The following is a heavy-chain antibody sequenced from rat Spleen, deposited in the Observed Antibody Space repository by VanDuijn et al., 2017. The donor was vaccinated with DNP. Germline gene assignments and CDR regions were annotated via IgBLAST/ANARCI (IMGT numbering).Heavy chain of an antibody. Sequence: EVQLVESGGGLLQPGRSLKLSCAASGFTFSDYAMVWVRQAPKKGLEWVATISYDGFRTYHRDSVKGRFTISRDNAKNTLYLQMDSLRSEDTATYYCKLGGAYWGQGVMVTVSS. CDR1: GFTFSDYA. CDR3: KLGGAY. CDR2: ISYDGFRT. V-gene: IGHV5-17*01. D-gene: IGHD5-1*01. J-gene: IGHJ2*01.